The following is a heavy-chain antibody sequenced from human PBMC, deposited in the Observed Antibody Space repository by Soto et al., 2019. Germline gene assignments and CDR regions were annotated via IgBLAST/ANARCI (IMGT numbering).Heavy chain of an antibody. J-gene: IGHJ6*02. Sequence: VQLVESVGGLEQPGGSLRLSCGASGFPFRNYEMNWVRQAPGKGLEWVSYISSSGYTTYYADSVKGRFTISRDNAKNSLFLQMNSLRADDTAVYYCARAFGNYYYHGMDVWGQGTTVTVSS. CDR2: ISSSGYTT. D-gene: IGHD3-10*01. CDR1: GFPFRNYE. CDR3: ARAFGNYYYHGMDV. V-gene: IGHV3-48*03.